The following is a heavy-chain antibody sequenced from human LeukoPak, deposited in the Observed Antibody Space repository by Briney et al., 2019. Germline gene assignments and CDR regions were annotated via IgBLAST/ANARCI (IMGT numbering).Heavy chain of an antibody. Sequence: SVKVSCKASGGTFSSYAISWVRQAPGQGLEWMGGIIPIFGAANYAQKFQGRVTITADESTSTAYMELSSLRSEDTAVYYCARPLWEPDYGDYHGLDPWGQGTLVTVSS. J-gene: IGHJ5*02. D-gene: IGHD4-17*01. CDR3: ARPLWEPDYGDYHGLDP. CDR2: IIPIFGAA. V-gene: IGHV1-69*13. CDR1: GGTFSSYA.